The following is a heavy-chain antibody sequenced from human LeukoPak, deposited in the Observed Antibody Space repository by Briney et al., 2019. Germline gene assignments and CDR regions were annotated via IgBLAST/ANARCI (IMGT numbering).Heavy chain of an antibody. J-gene: IGHJ5*02. CDR2: ISGSGGST. Sequence: GGSLRLSCAASGFTFSSYAMSWVRQAPGKGLEWVSGISGSGGSTYYADSVKGRFTISRDNSKNTLYLQMNSLRAEDTAVYYCAKGDSGYSSSPPFDPWGQGTLVTVSS. V-gene: IGHV3-23*01. D-gene: IGHD6-13*01. CDR3: AKGDSGYSSSPPFDP. CDR1: GFTFSSYA.